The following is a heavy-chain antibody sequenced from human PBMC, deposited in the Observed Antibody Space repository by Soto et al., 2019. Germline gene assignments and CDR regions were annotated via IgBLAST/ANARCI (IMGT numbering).Heavy chain of an antibody. V-gene: IGHV1-69*12. CDR3: ARDTDRQQLGGNNYYSMEV. CDR1: GGTFRTNA. J-gene: IGHJ6*02. Sequence: QVQLVQSGAEVKKPGSSVKISCKASGGTFRTNAFSWVRQAPGQGLEWMGGIIPIFPTPYYAQKFQGRVTITADESTTTTYVELSSLRSEDTATSFCARDTDRQQLGGNNYYSMEVWGQGTTVTVSS. CDR2: IIPIFPTP. D-gene: IGHD1-1*01.